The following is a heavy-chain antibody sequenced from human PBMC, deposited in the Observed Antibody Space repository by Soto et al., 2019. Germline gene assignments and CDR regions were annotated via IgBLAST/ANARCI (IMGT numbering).Heavy chain of an antibody. V-gene: IGHV1-18*01. D-gene: IGHD6-13*01. Sequence: ASVKVSCKASGYTFTSYGISWVRQAPGQGLEWMGWISAYNGNTNYAQKLQGRVTMTTDTSTSTAYMELRSLRSDDTAVYYCARKFKIAAAALDAFDIWGQGTMVTVSS. J-gene: IGHJ3*02. CDR3: ARKFKIAAAALDAFDI. CDR2: ISAYNGNT. CDR1: GYTFTSYG.